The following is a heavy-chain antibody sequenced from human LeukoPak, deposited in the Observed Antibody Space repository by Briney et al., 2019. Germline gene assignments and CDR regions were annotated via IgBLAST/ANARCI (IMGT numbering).Heavy chain of an antibody. D-gene: IGHD3-22*01. Sequence: PGGSLRLSCVASGISFSSYWMAWVRQAPGKGLEWVANIKYDGTHKFYADSVKGRFTISRDNAKNSLFLEMNRLRADDTAVYFCASSHDSSGNDWGQGTLVTVSS. CDR2: IKYDGTHK. CDR1: GISFSSYW. V-gene: IGHV3-7*01. J-gene: IGHJ4*02. CDR3: ASSHDSSGND.